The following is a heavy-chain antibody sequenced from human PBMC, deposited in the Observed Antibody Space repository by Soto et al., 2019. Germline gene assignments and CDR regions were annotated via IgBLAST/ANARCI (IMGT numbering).Heavy chain of an antibody. D-gene: IGHD2-15*01. Sequence: GGSLRLSCAASGFTFSSYSMNWVRQAPGKGLEWVSSISSSSSYIYYADSVKGRFTISRDNAKNSLYLQMNSLRAEDTAVYYCARDGGYCSGGSCPYYFDYWGHGTLVTAPQ. CDR2: ISSSSSYI. CDR3: ARDGGYCSGGSCPYYFDY. V-gene: IGHV3-21*01. CDR1: GFTFSSYS. J-gene: IGHJ4*01.